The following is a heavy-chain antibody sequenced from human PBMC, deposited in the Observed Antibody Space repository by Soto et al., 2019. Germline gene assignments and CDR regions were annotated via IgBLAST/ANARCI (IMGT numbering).Heavy chain of an antibody. Sequence: GGSLRLSCAASGFTFSSSATPWVGQAPGKGLEWVGVISDEGSNKYCAASVQGRLTISRDKSKNTLDLQMNSRRAEDTAVYYCARPTQMSRPYYDFWSGYYGHCYCGMDVWGQGTTVTV. CDR1: GFTFSSSA. J-gene: IGHJ6*02. V-gene: IGHV3-30-3*01. CDR2: ISDEGSNK. CDR3: ARPTQMSRPYYDFWSGYYGHCYCGMDV. D-gene: IGHD3-3*01.